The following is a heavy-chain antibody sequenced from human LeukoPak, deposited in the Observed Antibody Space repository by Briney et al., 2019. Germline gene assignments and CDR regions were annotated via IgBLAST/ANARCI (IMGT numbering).Heavy chain of an antibody. J-gene: IGHJ4*02. V-gene: IGHV3-53*01. CDR1: GFTVSSSY. Sequence: AGGSLRLSCAASGFTVSSSYMSWVRQAPGKGLEWVSVIYNGGSTYYADSAKGRFTISRDNSKNTLYLQMNSLRAEDTAVYYCARLPSGYYFDYWGQGTLVTVSS. CDR2: IYNGGST. CDR3: ARLPSGYYFDY.